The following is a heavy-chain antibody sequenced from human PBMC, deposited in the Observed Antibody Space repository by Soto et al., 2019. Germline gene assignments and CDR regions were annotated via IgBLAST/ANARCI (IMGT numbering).Heavy chain of an antibody. V-gene: IGHV3-74*01. CDR3: VRSRHSGSSVDP. CDR1: GFTFRSYW. J-gene: IGHJ5*02. CDR2: INGDESST. D-gene: IGHD6-6*01. Sequence: EVQLVESGGGLVQPGGSLRLSCAASGFTFRSYWMHWVRQAPGKGLVWVSRINGDESSTSYADSVKGRFTISRDNAKNTLYLQMNSLRAEDTAVYFCVRSRHSGSSVDPRGQGTLVTVSS.